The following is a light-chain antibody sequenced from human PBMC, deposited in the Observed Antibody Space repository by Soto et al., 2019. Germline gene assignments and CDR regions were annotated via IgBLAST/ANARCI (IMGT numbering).Light chain of an antibody. Sequence: DIQMAQSPSTLSANVGDRVSITCRASQTISTWLAWYQQKPGKAPNLLIYQASTLETGVTSRFSGSGSGTEFTLTISGLQPDDFATYYCQHYDNYPLTFGGGTMVEI. CDR1: QTISTW. CDR2: QAS. CDR3: QHYDNYPLT. V-gene: IGKV1-5*03. J-gene: IGKJ4*01.